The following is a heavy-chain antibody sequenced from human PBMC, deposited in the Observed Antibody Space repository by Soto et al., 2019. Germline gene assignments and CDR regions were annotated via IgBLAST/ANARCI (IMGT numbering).Heavy chain of an antibody. D-gene: IGHD1-26*01. CDR2: LSIYNGNT. Sequence: QVQLVQSGAEVKEPGASVKVSCKTSGYTFTSYALSWVRQAPGQGLEWMGWLSIYNGNTNYAQKFRGRVTVTTDTSTDTAYMELRNLRSDDTAVYYCATVVGAVPYWGQGTLVTVSS. V-gene: IGHV1-18*01. CDR1: GYTFTSYA. CDR3: ATVVGAVPY. J-gene: IGHJ4*02.